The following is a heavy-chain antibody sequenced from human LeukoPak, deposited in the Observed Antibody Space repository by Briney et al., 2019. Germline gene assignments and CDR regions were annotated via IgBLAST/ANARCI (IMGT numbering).Heavy chain of an antibody. CDR2: INSDGSST. V-gene: IGHV3-74*01. CDR1: GFTFGSYW. Sequence: GGSLRLSCAASGFTFGSYWMHWVRQAPGKGLVWVSRINSDGSSTSYADSVKGRFTISRDDAKNTLYLQMNSLRAEDTAVYYCARDRNLGELSFWGQGTLVTVSS. CDR3: ARDRNLGELSF. D-gene: IGHD3-16*02. J-gene: IGHJ4*02.